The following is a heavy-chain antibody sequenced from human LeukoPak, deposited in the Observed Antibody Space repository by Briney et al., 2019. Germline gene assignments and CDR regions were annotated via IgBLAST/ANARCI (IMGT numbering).Heavy chain of an antibody. V-gene: IGHV4-39*07. J-gene: IGHJ4*02. D-gene: IGHD6-6*01. Sequence: SETLSLTCTVSGGSISSSSYYWGWIRQPPGKGLEWIGEINHSGSTNYNPPLKSRVTISVDTSKNQFSLKLSSVTAADTAVYYCAGSSIAARPRRHFDYWGQGTLVTVSS. CDR2: INHSGST. CDR1: GGSISSSSYY. CDR3: AGSSIAARPRRHFDY.